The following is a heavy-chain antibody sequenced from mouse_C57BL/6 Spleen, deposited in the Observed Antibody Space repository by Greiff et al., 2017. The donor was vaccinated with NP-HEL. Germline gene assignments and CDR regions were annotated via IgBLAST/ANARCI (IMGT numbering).Heavy chain of an antibody. V-gene: IGHV14-4*01. J-gene: IGHJ1*03. Sequence: VQLQQSGAELVRPGASVKLSCTASGFNIKDDYMHWVKQRPEQGLEWIGWIDPENGDTEYASKFQGKATITADTSSNTAYLQLSSLTSEDTAVYYCTTRLTTVKDYWYFDVWGTGTTVTVSS. CDR1: GFNIKDDY. CDR2: IDPENGDT. CDR3: TTRLTTVKDYWYFDV. D-gene: IGHD1-1*01.